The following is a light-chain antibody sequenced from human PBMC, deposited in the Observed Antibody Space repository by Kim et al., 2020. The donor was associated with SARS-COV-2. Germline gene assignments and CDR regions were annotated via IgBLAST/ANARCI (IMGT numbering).Light chain of an antibody. CDR3: NSRDSSGNHYV. Sequence: SSELTQDPAVSVALGQTVRITCQGDSLRSYYASWYQQKPGQAPVLVIYGKNNRPSGIPDRFSGSSSGNTASLTITGAQAEDEADYYCNSRDSSGNHYVFGTGIKV. J-gene: IGLJ1*01. V-gene: IGLV3-19*01. CDR2: GKN. CDR1: SLRSYY.